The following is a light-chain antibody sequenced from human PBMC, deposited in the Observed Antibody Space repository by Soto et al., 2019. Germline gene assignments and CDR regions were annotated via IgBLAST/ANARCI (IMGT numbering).Light chain of an antibody. CDR2: AAS. CDR1: QSISNY. CDR3: QQTYSTPIT. V-gene: IGKV1-39*01. Sequence: DIQMTQSPSSLSASVGGRAAIACRASQSISNYLNWYQQRPGKAPKLLIYAASSLQSGVPSRFSGSGSGTDFTLTISSLQPEDFVTYYCQQTYSTPITFGQGTRLEIK. J-gene: IGKJ5*01.